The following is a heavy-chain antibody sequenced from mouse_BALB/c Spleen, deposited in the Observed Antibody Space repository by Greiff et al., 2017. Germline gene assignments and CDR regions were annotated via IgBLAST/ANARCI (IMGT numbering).Heavy chain of an antibody. D-gene: IGHD2-2*01. CDR2: IRLKSNNYAT. CDR1: GFTFSNYW. V-gene: IGHV6-6*02. J-gene: IGHJ4*01. Sequence: EVKVVESGGGLVQPGGSMKLSCVASGFTFSNYWMNWVRQSPEKGLEWVAEIRLKSNNYATHYAESVKGRFTISRDDSKSSVYLQMNNLRAEDTGIYYCTRGYPYYAMDDWGQGTSVTVSS. CDR3: TRGYPYYAMDD.